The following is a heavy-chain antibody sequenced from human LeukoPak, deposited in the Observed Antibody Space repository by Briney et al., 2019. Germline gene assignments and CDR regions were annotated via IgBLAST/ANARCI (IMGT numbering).Heavy chain of an antibody. J-gene: IGHJ4*02. CDR3: ARERPPGDSSSWFLEGYFDI. CDR2: IIPIFGTA. Sequence: ASVRVSCKASGGTFSSYAITWVRQAPGQGLEWMGRIIPIFGTANYAQKFQGRVTITTDESTRTAYMELSSLRSEDTAVYYCARERPPGDSSSWFLEGYFDIWGQGSLVIVSS. V-gene: IGHV1-69*05. CDR1: GGTFSSYA. D-gene: IGHD6-13*01.